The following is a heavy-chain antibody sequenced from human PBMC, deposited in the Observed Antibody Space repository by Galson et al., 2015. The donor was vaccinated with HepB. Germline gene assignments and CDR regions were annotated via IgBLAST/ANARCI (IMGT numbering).Heavy chain of an antibody. CDR1: GFSFHDHS. J-gene: IGHJ6*02. Sequence: SLRLSCAASGFSFHDHSMNWVRQVPGKGLEWVSPILWDGSATYYADSVKGRFTISRDNSKNSLYLQMNSLRNEDTALYYCAKTGGGTYYHYYAMDVWGQGTAVTVSS. CDR3: AKTGGGTYYHYYAMDV. CDR2: ILWDGSAT. V-gene: IGHV3-43*01. D-gene: IGHD3-10*01.